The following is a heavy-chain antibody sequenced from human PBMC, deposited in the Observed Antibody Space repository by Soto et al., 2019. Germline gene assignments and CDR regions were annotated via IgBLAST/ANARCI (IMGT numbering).Heavy chain of an antibody. CDR1: GGSISSYY. Sequence: SETLSLTCTVSGGSISSYYWSWIRQPPGKVLEWIGYIYYSGSTNYNPSLKSRVTISVDTSKNQFSLKLSSVTAADTAVYYCARGPTQRIAVAAYNWFDPWGQGTLVNVSS. CDR3: ARGPTQRIAVAAYNWFDP. D-gene: IGHD6-19*01. V-gene: IGHV4-59*01. J-gene: IGHJ5*02. CDR2: IYYSGST.